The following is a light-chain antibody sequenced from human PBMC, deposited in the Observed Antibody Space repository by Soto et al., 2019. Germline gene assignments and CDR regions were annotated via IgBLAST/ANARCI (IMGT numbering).Light chain of an antibody. CDR1: DIGSKS. V-gene: IGLV3-21*04. Sequence: SYELTQPPSVSVAPGKTARSSCERIDIGSKSVHWYQQQPGQAPVLVIYYDSARPSGIPERFSGSNAGNTATLTISTVEAGDEADYYCQVWDRSSDHRVVFGGGTKLTVL. CDR3: QVWDRSSDHRVV. CDR2: YDS. J-gene: IGLJ2*01.